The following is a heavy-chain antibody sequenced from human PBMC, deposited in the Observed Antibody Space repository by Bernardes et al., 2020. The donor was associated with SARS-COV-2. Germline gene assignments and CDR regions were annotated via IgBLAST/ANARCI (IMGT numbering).Heavy chain of an antibody. D-gene: IGHD3-10*01. CDR3: AKSLIRGVTVRSAAMDV. J-gene: IGHJ6*02. CDR1: RFTFSDYA. V-gene: IGHV3-23*01. Sequence: GGSLRLSCAASRFTFSDYALNWVRQAPGKGLEWVSTISGSGGITYYADSVKGRFTISRDNSRNTLYLQMNSLRAEDTAVYYCAKSLIRGVTVRSAAMDVWGQGTTVTVSS. CDR2: ISGSGGIT.